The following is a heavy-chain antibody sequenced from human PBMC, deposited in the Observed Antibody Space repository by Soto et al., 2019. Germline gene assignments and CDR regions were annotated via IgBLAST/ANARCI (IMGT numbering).Heavy chain of an antibody. D-gene: IGHD3-3*01. CDR2: MNPNSGNT. CDR3: ARGTETYYDFWSGYSGW. J-gene: IGHJ4*02. V-gene: IGHV1-8*01. CDR1: GYTLTSYD. Sequence: ASVKVSCKASGYTLTSYDINWVRQATGQGLEWMGWMNPNSGNTGYAQKFQGRVTMTRNTSISTAYMELSSLRSEDTAVYYCARGTETYYDFWSGYSGWWGQGTLVTVSS.